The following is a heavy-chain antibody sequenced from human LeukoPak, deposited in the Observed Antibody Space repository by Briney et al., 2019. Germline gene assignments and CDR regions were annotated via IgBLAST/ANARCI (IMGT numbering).Heavy chain of an antibody. CDR3: ARDLPNYYGSGSPEDY. V-gene: IGHV3-74*01. CDR2: INSDGSST. D-gene: IGHD3-10*01. J-gene: IGHJ4*02. Sequence: GGSLRLSCAASGFTFSSDWMHWVRQAPGKGLVWVARINSDGSSTSYADSVKGRFTISRDNAKNTLYQQMNSLKAEDTAVYLRARDLPNYYGSGSPEDYWGQGTLVTVSS. CDR1: GFTFSSDW.